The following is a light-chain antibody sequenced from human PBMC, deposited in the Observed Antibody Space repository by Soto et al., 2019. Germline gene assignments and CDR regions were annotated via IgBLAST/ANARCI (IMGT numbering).Light chain of an antibody. CDR2: AAS. CDR3: QKYNSAPLT. V-gene: IGKV1-27*01. J-gene: IGKJ4*01. Sequence: DMQMTQSPSSLSASLGDRVTITCRASKDIGVYLAWFQQKPGNVPKLLIYAASTLQSGVPSRFSGSGSGTDFTLTISSLQPEDVATYYCQKYNSAPLTFGGGTKVEIK. CDR1: KDIGVY.